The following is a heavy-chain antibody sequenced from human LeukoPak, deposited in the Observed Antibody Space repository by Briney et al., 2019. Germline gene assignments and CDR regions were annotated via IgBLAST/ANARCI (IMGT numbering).Heavy chain of an antibody. D-gene: IGHD3-10*01. CDR3: AKEVRESAWFYFDY. CDR1: GFTFKTYA. V-gene: IGHV3-23*01. J-gene: IGHJ4*02. CDR2: IRSSGETT. Sequence: GGSLRLSCAASGFTFKTYAMSWVRQAPGKGLEWVSSIRSSGETTYYADSVKGRFTIPRDNSRNTLYLQMDSLRAEDTAVYYCAKEVRESAWFYFDYWGQGPLATVSS.